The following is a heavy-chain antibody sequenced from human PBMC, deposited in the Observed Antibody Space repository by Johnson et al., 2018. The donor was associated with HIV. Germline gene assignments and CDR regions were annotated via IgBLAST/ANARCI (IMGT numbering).Heavy chain of an antibody. CDR3: AKAWEMALGAFDI. V-gene: IGHV3-13*01. D-gene: IGHD5-24*01. CDR2: IGTAGDT. Sequence: VQLVESGGGVVQPGGSLRLSCAASGFTFSSYDMHWVRQATGKGLEWVSAIGTAGDTCYPASLKGRFTSSRYNSKNTLYLQINSLRAEDTAVYYCAKAWEMALGAFDIWGQGTMVTVSS. CDR1: GFTFSSYD. J-gene: IGHJ3*02.